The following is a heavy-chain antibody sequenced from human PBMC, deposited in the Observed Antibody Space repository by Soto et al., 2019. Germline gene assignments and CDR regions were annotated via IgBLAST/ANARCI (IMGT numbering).Heavy chain of an antibody. V-gene: IGHV3-23*01. CDR1: GFTFSSYA. D-gene: IGHD3-10*01. CDR3: AKDQYGSGSYLDD. CDR2: ISASGPST. J-gene: IGHJ4*02. Sequence: GGSLRLSCAASGFTFSSYAMSWVRQAPGKGLEWVSGISASGPSTYYADSVKGRFTISRDNSKNTLYLQMNSLRAEDTAIYYWAKDQYGSGSYLDDWGQGTLVNLSS.